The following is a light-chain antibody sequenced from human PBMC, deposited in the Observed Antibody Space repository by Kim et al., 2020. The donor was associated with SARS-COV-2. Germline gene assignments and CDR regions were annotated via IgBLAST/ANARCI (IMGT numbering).Light chain of an antibody. V-gene: IGKV1-9*01. J-gene: IGKJ1*01. CDR1: QGMSSY. CDR3: LQFSVYPRT. Sequence: AVGDRVTITCRASQGMSSYLAWYQQNPGNAPKLLIYDASTLASGVPSRFSGGGSGTAFTLTISGLQPEDFATYYCLQFSVYPRTFGQGTKVDIK. CDR2: DAS.